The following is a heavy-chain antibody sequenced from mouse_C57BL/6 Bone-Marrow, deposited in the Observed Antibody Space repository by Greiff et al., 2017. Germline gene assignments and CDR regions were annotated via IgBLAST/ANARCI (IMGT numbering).Heavy chain of an antibody. CDR1: GYTFTSYW. Sequence: QVQLQQPGAELVKPGASVKMSCKASGYTFTSYWITWVKQRPGQGLAWIGDIYPTSGRTNYNEKFKSKAIRAVDTSSNTAYMQLSSLTSEDSAVFYCARSGPLGRSFDYWGQGTTLTVSS. CDR3: ARSGPLGRSFDY. CDR2: IYPTSGRT. J-gene: IGHJ2*01. V-gene: IGHV1-55*01. D-gene: IGHD4-1*01.